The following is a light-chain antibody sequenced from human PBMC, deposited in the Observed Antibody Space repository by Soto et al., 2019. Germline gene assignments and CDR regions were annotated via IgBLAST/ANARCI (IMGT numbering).Light chain of an antibody. CDR3: CSYAGSYTSYNYV. CDR2: DVS. Sequence: QSVLTQPRSVSGSPGQSVTISCTGTSSDVGGYNYVSWYQQHPGKAPKHMIYDVSKRPSGVPDRFSGSKSGNTASLTISGLQAEDEADYYCCSYAGSYTSYNYVFGTGTKLTVL. V-gene: IGLV2-11*01. CDR1: SSDVGGYNY. J-gene: IGLJ1*01.